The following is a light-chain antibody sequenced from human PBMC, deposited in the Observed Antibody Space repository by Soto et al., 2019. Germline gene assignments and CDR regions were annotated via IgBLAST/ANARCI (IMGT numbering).Light chain of an antibody. Sequence: QSALTQPASVSGSPGQSITISCTGSNNDIGGYNSVSWYQQHPDKAPKLLIFGVTNRPSGVSYLFSGSKSGNTASLTISALQAEDEADYYCTSYTSVTIVVFGGGTKLTVL. CDR1: NNDIGGYNS. J-gene: IGLJ2*01. V-gene: IGLV2-14*01. CDR3: TSYTSVTIVV. CDR2: GVT.